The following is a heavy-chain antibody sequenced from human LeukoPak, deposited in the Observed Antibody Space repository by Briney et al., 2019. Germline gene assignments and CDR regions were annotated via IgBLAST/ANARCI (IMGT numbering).Heavy chain of an antibody. D-gene: IGHD6-13*01. V-gene: IGHV3-23*01. CDR1: GFTFSTYA. CDR2: ISSSGGST. Sequence: GGSLRLSCAASGFTFSTYAMSWVRQAPGKGLEWVSAISSSGGSTYYAGSVKGRFTISRDNSKNTLYLQMNSLRAEDTAVYYCAKYCGYSSSWYKLGFDYWGQGTLVTVSS. J-gene: IGHJ4*02. CDR3: AKYCGYSSSWYKLGFDY.